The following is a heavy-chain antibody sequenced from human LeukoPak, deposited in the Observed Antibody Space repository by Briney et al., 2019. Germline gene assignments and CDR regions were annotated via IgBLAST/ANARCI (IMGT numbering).Heavy chain of an antibody. J-gene: IGHJ4*02. CDR3: ARDRPIVATMGGDY. Sequence: GGSLRLSCAASGFTFSSYSMNWVRQAPGKGLEWVSSISSSSSYIYYADSVKGRFTISRDNAKNSLYLQMNSLRAEDTAVYYCARDRPIVATMGGDYWGREPWSPSPQ. D-gene: IGHD5-12*01. CDR1: GFTFSSYS. V-gene: IGHV3-21*01. CDR2: ISSSSSYI.